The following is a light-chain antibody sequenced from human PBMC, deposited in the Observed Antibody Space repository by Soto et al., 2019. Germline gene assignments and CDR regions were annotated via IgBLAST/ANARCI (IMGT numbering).Light chain of an antibody. CDR1: QSLLHSNGYNY. V-gene: IGKV2-28*01. CDR3: MQGLQILFT. J-gene: IGKJ3*01. Sequence: DIVMTQSPLSLSVTPGEPASISCRSSQSLLHSNGYNYVDWYVQRPGQSPQLLIYLGSTRASGGPDRFSGSGSATDFTLKISRVEAEDVGVYYCMQGLQILFTFGPGTTVDFK. CDR2: LGS.